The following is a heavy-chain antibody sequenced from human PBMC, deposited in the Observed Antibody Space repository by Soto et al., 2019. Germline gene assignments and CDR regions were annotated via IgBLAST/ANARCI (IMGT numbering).Heavy chain of an antibody. V-gene: IGHV4-59*12. D-gene: IGHD4-17*01. J-gene: IGHJ4*02. CDR3: ARDFRGDYVLSPFDY. CDR1: GGSISSYY. CDR2: IYYSGST. Sequence: SETLSLTCTVSGGSISSYYWSCIRQPPGKGLEWIGYIYYSGSTNYNPSLKSRVTISVDTSKNQFSLKLSSVTAEDTAIYYCARDFRGDYVLSPFDYWGQGTLVTVSS.